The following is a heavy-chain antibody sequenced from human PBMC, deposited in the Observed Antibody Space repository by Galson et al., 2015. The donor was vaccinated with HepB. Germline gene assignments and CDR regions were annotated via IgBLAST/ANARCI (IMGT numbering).Heavy chain of an antibody. CDR3: ARDRGRVPAADYYYYYGMDV. J-gene: IGHJ6*02. V-gene: IGHV1-69*13. CDR2: IIPIFGTA. CDR1: GGTFSSYA. D-gene: IGHD2-2*01. Sequence: SVKVSCKASGGTFSSYAISWVRQAPGQGLEWMGGIIPIFGTANYAQKFQGRVTITADESTSTAYMELSSLRSEDTAVYYCARDRGRVPAADYYYYYGMDVWGQGTTVTVSS.